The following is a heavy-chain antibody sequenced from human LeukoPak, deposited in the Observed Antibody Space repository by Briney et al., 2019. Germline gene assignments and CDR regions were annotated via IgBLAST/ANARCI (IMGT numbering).Heavy chain of an antibody. D-gene: IGHD6-13*01. CDR1: GGTFSSYA. CDR2: IIPIFGTA. CDR3: ARDAAAAPGGFDP. Sequence: SVKVSCKASGGTFSSYAISWVRQAPGQGLEWMGGIIPIFGTANYAQKFQGKVTITADESTSTAYMELSSLRSEDTAVYYCARDAAAAPGGFDPWGQGTLVTVSS. V-gene: IGHV1-69*13. J-gene: IGHJ5*02.